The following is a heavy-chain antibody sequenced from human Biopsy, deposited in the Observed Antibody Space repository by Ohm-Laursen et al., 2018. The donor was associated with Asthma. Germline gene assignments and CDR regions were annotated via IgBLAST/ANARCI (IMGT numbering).Heavy chain of an antibody. V-gene: IGHV4-31*03. CDR3: ARAQDYYDSRGYYRSFDY. CDR1: YCAITSGGYY. J-gene: IGHJ4*02. D-gene: IGHD3-22*01. CDR2: IYYSGNT. Sequence: TLSLTCTVSYCAITSGGYYWTWIRQHPGKGLERIGFIYYSGNTYYKPALKSRVSITINTSKNQLTLKLSSVTAADTAVYYCARAQDYYDSRGYYRSFDYWGQGTLVTVSS.